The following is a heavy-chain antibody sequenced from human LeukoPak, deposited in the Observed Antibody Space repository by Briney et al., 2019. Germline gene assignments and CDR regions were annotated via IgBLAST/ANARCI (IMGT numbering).Heavy chain of an antibody. V-gene: IGHV4-39*07. D-gene: IGHD6-13*01. CDR2: IYNSGST. J-gene: IGHJ4*02. Sequence: SETLSLTCTVSGGSISSNSYYWGWIRQPPGKGLEWLANIYNSGSTYYNPYLKRRVSMSVDTSRNQFSLKLSSVTAADTAVYYCARGTYSSSWFHYWGQGTLVTVSS. CDR1: GGSISSNSYY. CDR3: ARGTYSSSWFHY.